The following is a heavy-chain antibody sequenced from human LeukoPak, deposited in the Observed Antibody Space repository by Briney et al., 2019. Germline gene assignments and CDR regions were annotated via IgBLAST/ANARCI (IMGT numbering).Heavy chain of an antibody. D-gene: IGHD3-22*01. Sequence: ASVKVSCKASGGTFSSYAISWVRQAPGQGLEWMGGIIPIFGTANYAQKFQGRVTITADESTSTAYMELSSLRSEDTAVYYCARRDSSGYLVDYWDQGTLVTVSS. CDR1: GGTFSSYA. J-gene: IGHJ4*02. CDR2: IIPIFGTA. V-gene: IGHV1-69*13. CDR3: ARRDSSGYLVDY.